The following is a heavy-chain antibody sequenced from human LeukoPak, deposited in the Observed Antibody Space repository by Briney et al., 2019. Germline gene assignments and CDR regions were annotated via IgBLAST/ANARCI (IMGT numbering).Heavy chain of an antibody. V-gene: IGHV1-2*02. CDR2: INPNSGGT. CDR1: DYTFTGYY. J-gene: IGHJ4*02. D-gene: IGHD3-10*01. Sequence: ASVTVSCKASDYTFTGYYMHWVRQAPGQGLEWMGWINPNSGGTNYAQKFQDRVTMTRDTSISTAYMELSSLRSDDTAVYYCARDRFGGSYIDYWGQGTLVTVSS. CDR3: ARDRFGGSYIDY.